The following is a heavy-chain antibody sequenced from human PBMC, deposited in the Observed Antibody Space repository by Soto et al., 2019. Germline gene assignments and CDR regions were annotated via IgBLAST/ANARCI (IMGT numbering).Heavy chain of an antibody. CDR3: ARWRTYYYDSSAYVPHWFDP. Sequence: QVQLVQSGAEVKKPGSSVKVSCKASGGTFSSYAISWVLQAPGQGLEWMGGIIPIFGTANYAQKLQGRVTITADESTSTAYMELSSLRSEDTAVYYCARWRTYYYDSSAYVPHWFDPWRQGTLITVSS. CDR1: GGTFSSYA. D-gene: IGHD3-22*01. CDR2: IIPIFGTA. J-gene: IGHJ5*02. V-gene: IGHV1-69*01.